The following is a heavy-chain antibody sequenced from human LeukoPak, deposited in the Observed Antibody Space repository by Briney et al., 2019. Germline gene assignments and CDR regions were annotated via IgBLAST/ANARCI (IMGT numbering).Heavy chain of an antibody. D-gene: IGHD2-15*01. CDR1: GGSISSSSYY. J-gene: IGHJ4*02. CDR2: IYTSGSI. Sequence: SETLSLTCTVSGGSISSSSYYWGWIRQPPGKGLEWIGSIYTSGSINYNPSLGSRVTISIDTSKNQFSLKLTSVTAADTAVYYCARALGYCSGGSCYQPDYWGQGILVTVSS. CDR3: ARALGYCSGGSCYQPDY. V-gene: IGHV4-39*07.